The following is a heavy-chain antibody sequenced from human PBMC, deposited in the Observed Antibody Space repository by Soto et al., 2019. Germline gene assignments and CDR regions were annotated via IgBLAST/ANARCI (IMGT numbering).Heavy chain of an antibody. D-gene: IGHD3-22*01. CDR3: ARVEDYDSSGFDY. J-gene: IGHJ4*02. V-gene: IGHV4-30-4*01. CDR2: IYYSGST. CDR1: GGSISSGDYY. Sequence: TLSLTCTVSGGSISSGDYYWSWIRQPPGKGLEWIGYIYYSGSTYYNPSLKSRVTISVDTSKNQFSLKLSSVTAADTAVYYCARVEDYDSSGFDYWGQGTRVTVSS.